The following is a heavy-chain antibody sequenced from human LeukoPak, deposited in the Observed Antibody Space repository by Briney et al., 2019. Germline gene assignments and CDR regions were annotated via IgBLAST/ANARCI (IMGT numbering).Heavy chain of an antibody. D-gene: IGHD3-22*01. CDR3: AAYDSSGYAFDY. CDR2: INHSGST. CDR1: GGSFSGYY. J-gene: IGHJ4*02. V-gene: IGHV4-34*01. Sequence: SETLSLTCAVYGGSFSGYYWSWIRQPPGNGLEWIGEINHSGSTNYNPSLKSRVTISVDTSKNQFSLKLSSVTAADTAVYYCAAYDSSGYAFDYWGQGTLVTVSS.